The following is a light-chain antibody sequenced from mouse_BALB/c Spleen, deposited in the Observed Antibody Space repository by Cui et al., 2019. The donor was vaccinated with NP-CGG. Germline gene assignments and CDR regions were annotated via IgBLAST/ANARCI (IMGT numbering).Light chain of an antibody. CDR3: ALWYSNHWV. V-gene: IGLV1*01. J-gene: IGLJ1*01. CDR2: GTN. CDR1: NGTITTSNY. Sequence: QAFVTKESALTTSPGETVTLTCRSSNGTITTSNYANWVQEKPDHLFTGLIGGTNNRAPGVPARFSGFLIGDKAALTITGAQTEDEAIYFCALWYSNHWVFGGGTKLTVL.